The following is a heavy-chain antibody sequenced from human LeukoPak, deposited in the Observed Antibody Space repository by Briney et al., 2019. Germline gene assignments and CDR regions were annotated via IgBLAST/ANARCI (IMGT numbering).Heavy chain of an antibody. D-gene: IGHD3-9*01. CDR3: ARGIDNLTGYYRESWFDP. Sequence: SQTLSLTCIVSGASFNTGDYYWNWIRQHPGKGLEWIGYIYNSGSTYYNPSLKSRVTISVDTSKNQFSLKLSSVTAADTAVYYCARGIDNLTGYYRESWFDPWGQGTLVTVSS. CDR1: GASFNTGDYY. CDR2: IYNSGST. V-gene: IGHV4-30-4*08. J-gene: IGHJ5*02.